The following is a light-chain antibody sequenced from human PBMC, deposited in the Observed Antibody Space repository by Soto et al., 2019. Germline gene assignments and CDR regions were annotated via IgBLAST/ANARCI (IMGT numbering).Light chain of an antibody. CDR1: QSVSSTY. J-gene: IGKJ1*01. V-gene: IGKV3-20*01. CDR3: QQYGSSPRT. Sequence: EIVLTQSPGTLSLFPGERATFSCRASQSVSSTYLAWYQQKPGQAPRLLIYGASSRATGIPDRFSGSGSGTDVTLTISRLEPEDSAVYYCQQYGSSPRTFGQGTKVES. CDR2: GAS.